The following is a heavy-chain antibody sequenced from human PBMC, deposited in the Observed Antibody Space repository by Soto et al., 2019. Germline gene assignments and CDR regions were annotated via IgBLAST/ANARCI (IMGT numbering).Heavy chain of an antibody. Sequence: QVQLQESGPGLVKPSQTLSLTCAVSGGSISSNDYYWSWIRQPPGKGLEWIGFIYYSGSTYYNPSLKSRVTISVDTSKNQFSLKLSSVTAADTAVYYCAREYYGGNSHPSYWGQGTLVTVSS. CDR2: IYYSGST. J-gene: IGHJ4*02. D-gene: IGHD4-17*01. CDR3: AREYYGGNSHPSY. V-gene: IGHV4-30-4*01. CDR1: GGSISSNDYY.